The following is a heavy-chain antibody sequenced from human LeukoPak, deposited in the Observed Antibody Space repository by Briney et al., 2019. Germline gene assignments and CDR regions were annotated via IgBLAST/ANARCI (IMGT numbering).Heavy chain of an antibody. Sequence: GGSLRLSCAASGFIVSNNYMNWVRQAPGKGLEWVSVIYSGGSTYYADSVKGRFTIFRDNSKNTLYLQMNSLRAEDTAVYYCARDGTAAENYYYGMDVWGQGTTVTVSS. CDR2: IYSGGST. D-gene: IGHD1/OR15-1a*01. CDR3: ARDGTAAENYYYGMDV. J-gene: IGHJ6*02. CDR1: GFIVSNNY. V-gene: IGHV3-66*01.